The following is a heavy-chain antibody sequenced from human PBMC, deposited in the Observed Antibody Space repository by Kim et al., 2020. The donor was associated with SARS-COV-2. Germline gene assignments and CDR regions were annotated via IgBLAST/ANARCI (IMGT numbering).Heavy chain of an antibody. V-gene: IGHV1-18*01. CDR1: GYTFTSYG. CDR3: ARDYHVYYDILTGPPPLLPPFDY. Sequence: ASVKVSCKASGYTFTSYGISWVRQAPGQGLEWMGWISAYNGNTNYAQKLQGRVTMTTDTSTSTAYMELRSLRSDDTAVYYCARDYHVYYDILTGPPPLLPPFDYWGQGTLVTVSS. J-gene: IGHJ4*02. CDR2: ISAYNGNT. D-gene: IGHD3-9*01.